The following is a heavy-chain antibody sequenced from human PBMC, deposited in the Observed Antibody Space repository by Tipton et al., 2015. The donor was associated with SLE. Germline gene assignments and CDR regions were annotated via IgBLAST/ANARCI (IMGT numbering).Heavy chain of an antibody. Sequence: TLSLTCTVSGGSIGSGGLSWSWIRHPPGKGLEWIGYIYDNGSTYYNPALKSRVTISIQTSENQFSLKLTSVTAADTAVYYCARQIAVAGLYYFDYWGQGTLVTVSS. CDR2: IYDNGST. CDR3: ARQIAVAGLYYFDY. V-gene: IGHV4-30-4*07. J-gene: IGHJ4*02. CDR1: GGSIGSGGLS. D-gene: IGHD6-19*01.